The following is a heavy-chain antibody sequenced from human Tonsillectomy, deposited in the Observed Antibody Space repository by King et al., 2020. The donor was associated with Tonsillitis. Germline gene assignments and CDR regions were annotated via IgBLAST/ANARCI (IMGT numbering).Heavy chain of an antibody. CDR1: GGSISSYY. J-gene: IGHJ6*04. V-gene: IGHV4-59*08. D-gene: IGHD6-13*01. CDR2: IYYSVST. Sequence: VQLQESGPGLVKPSETLSLMCTVSGGSISSYYWSWILQPPGKGLEWIGYIYYSVSTNYNTPLKSRVTISVDTSKNQYSRQLTPVTAADTAVYYCARHEAGAAAGTVAVWGKGTTVTVSS. CDR3: ARHEAGAAAGTVAV.